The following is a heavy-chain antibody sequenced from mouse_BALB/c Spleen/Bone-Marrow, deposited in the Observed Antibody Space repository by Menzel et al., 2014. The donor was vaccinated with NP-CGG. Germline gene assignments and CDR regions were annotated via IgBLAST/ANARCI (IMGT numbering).Heavy chain of an antibody. CDR1: GYTFTSYD. CDR2: IYPGDGST. D-gene: IGHD3-2*01. CDR3: ARSGDSSGYGFAY. J-gene: IGHJ3*01. V-gene: IGHV1S56*01. Sequence: QVHVKQSGPELVKPGALVKISCKASGYTFTSYDINWVKPRPGQGLEWIGWIYPGDGSTKYNEKFKGKATLTADKSSSTVYMQLSSLTSENSAVYFCARSGDSSGYGFAYWGQGTLVTVSA.